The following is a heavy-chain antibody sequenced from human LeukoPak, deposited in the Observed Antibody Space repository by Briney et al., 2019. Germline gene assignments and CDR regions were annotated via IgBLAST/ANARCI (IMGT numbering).Heavy chain of an antibody. J-gene: IGHJ4*02. CDR3: ARAPPGYCSGGSCYPSDY. Sequence: PGGSLRLSCAASGFTVSSTYMTWVRQAPGKGLEWVSLIYSGGTTYHADSVKGRFTISRDNSKNTLYLQMNSLRVEDTAVYYCARAPPGYCSGGSCYPSDYWGQGTLVTASS. D-gene: IGHD2-15*01. V-gene: IGHV3-66*02. CDR1: GFTVSSTY. CDR2: IYSGGTT.